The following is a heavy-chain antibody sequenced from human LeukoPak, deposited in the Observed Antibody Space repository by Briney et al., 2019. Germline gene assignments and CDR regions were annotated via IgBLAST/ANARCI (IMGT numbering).Heavy chain of an antibody. CDR3: VRDSNFKINY. V-gene: IGHV3-74*01. D-gene: IGHD5-24*01. Sequence: PGGSLRPSCAVSGFTVSTYVMHWVRRAPGEGLVWVSRINHDGSDISYADSVKGRSTISRDNAKNTLYLQMNSLRADDTAIYYCVRDSNFKINYWGQGTLVTVSS. CDR2: INHDGSDI. J-gene: IGHJ4*02. CDR1: GFTVSTYV.